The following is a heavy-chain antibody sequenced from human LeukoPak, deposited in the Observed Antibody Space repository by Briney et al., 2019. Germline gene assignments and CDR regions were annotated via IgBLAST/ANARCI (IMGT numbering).Heavy chain of an antibody. CDR2: ISAYNGNP. CDR3: AREYCSSTSCYAGYYYYGMDV. D-gene: IGHD2-2*01. V-gene: IGHV1-18*01. CDR1: GYTFTSYG. J-gene: IGHJ6*02. Sequence: GASVKVSCKASGYTFTSYGISWVRQAPGQGLEWMGWISAYNGNPNYAQKLQGRVTMTTDTSTSTAYMELRSLRSDDTAVYYCAREYCSSTSCYAGYYYYGMDVWGQGTTVTVSS.